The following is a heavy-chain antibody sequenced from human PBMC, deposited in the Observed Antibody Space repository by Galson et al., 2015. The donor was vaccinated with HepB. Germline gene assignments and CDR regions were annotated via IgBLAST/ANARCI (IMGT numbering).Heavy chain of an antibody. CDR2: INPEDRET. CDR3: ATIRDSGGSQYNWFDP. CDR1: GYTLTELS. Sequence: SVKVSCKASGYTLTELSMHWVRQAPGKGLEWMGGINPEDRETNYAQKFQGRVTMTKDTSTDTAYMELRSLRSEDTAVYYCATIRDSGGSQYNWFDPWGQGTLVTVSS. D-gene: IGHD1-26*01. V-gene: IGHV1-24*01. J-gene: IGHJ5*02.